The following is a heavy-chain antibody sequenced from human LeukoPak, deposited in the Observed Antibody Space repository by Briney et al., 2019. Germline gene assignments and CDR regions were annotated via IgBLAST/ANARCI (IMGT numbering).Heavy chain of an antibody. V-gene: IGHV3-11*06. Sequence: PGGSLRLSCAASGFTFSDYYMSWIRQAPGKGLEWVSYISSSSSYTNYADSVKGRFTISRDNAKNSLYLQMNSLRAEDTAVYYCARGCSSTSCYPYYYYYGMDVWGKGTTVTVSS. CDR1: GFTFSDYY. CDR2: ISSSSSYT. J-gene: IGHJ6*04. D-gene: IGHD2-2*01. CDR3: ARGCSSTSCYPYYYYYGMDV.